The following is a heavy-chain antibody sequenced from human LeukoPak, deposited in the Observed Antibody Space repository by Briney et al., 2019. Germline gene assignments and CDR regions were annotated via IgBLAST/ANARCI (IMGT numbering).Heavy chain of an antibody. V-gene: IGHV4-34*01. CDR3: AREAHYYDSSGYRLRSPFDY. J-gene: IGHJ4*02. D-gene: IGHD3-22*01. CDR1: GGSFSGYY. Sequence: SETLSLTCAVYGGSFSGYYWSWIRQPPGKGLEWIGEINHSGSTNYNPSLKSRVTISVDTSKNQFSLRLSSVTAADTAVYYCAREAHYYDSSGYRLRSPFDYWGQGTLVTVSS. CDR2: INHSGST.